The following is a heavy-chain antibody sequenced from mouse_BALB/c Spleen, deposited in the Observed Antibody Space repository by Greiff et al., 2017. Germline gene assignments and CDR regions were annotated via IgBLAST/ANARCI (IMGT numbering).Heavy chain of an antibody. CDR1: GYTFTSYY. V-gene: IGHV1S81*02. CDR2: INPSNGGT. CDR3: ARGDYGNYVAY. D-gene: IGHD2-1*01. J-gene: IGHJ3*01. Sequence: VQLQQSGAELVKPGASVKLSCKASGYTFTSYYMYWVKQRPGQGLEWIGEINPSNGGTNFNEKFKSKATLTVDKSSSTAYMQLSSLTSEDSAVYFCARGDYGNYVAYWGQGTLVTVSA.